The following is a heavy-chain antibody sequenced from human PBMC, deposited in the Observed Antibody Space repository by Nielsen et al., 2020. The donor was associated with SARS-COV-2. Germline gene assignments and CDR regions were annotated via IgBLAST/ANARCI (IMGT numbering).Heavy chain of an antibody. CDR2: IYYSGST. CDR3: ARRYYYYGMDV. V-gene: IGHV4-31*03. J-gene: IGHJ6*02. CDR1: GGSISSGGYY. Sequence: SETLSLTCTVSGGSISSGGYYWSWIRQHPGKGLEWIGYIYYSGSTYCNPSLKSRVTISVDTSKNQFSLKLSSVTAADTAVYYCARRYYYYGMDVWGQGTTVTVSS.